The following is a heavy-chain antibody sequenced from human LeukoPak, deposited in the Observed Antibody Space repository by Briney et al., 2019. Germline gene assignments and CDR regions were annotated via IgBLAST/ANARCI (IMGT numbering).Heavy chain of an antibody. V-gene: IGHV3-11*05. CDR1: GFPFSVFY. CDR3: ARDRAGSGNYYNNPHGLYL. Sequence: GGSLRLSCAASGFPFSVFYMSWVRQAPGKGLEWLSYISSGSRYTLYADSVGGRFTVSRDDAQNLLFLQMNSLRAEDTAVYFCARDRAGSGNYYNNPHGLYLWGQGTTVSVSS. J-gene: IGHJ6*02. CDR2: ISSGSRYT. D-gene: IGHD3-10*01.